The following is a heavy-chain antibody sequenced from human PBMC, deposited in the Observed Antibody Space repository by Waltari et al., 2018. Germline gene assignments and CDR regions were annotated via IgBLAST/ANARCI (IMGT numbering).Heavy chain of an antibody. CDR3: AGGRRTGQWSGDSFQYIYHGSDV. CDR1: GGPFNDYF. D-gene: IGHD2-15*01. Sequence: QVQLQQWGAGLMRPSKTVSFTCGVSGGPFNDYFRCWFRPTPRKGLEWIGECRHSGSTDYNPSLKSRVTLSVETSKSQFSLKVRSLTVADTAVYYCAGGRRTGQWSGDSFQYIYHGSDVWGQGTTVNVSS. V-gene: IGHV4-34*01. CDR2: CRHSGST. J-gene: IGHJ6*02.